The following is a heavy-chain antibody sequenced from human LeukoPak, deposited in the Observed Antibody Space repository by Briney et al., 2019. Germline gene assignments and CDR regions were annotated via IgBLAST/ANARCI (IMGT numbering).Heavy chain of an antibody. J-gene: IGHJ3*02. CDR1: GFTFSSYG. Sequence: GGSLRLSCAASGFTFSSYGMHWVRQAPGKGLEWVAVISYDGSNKYYADSVKGRFTISRDNSKNTLYLQMNSLRAEDTAVYYCAKDRLLIDDSGEDIWGQGTMVTVSS. D-gene: IGHD3-22*01. CDR3: AKDRLLIDDSGEDI. V-gene: IGHV3-30*18. CDR2: ISYDGSNK.